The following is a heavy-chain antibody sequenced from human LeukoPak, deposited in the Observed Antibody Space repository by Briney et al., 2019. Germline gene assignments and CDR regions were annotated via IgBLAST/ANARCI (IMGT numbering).Heavy chain of an antibody. D-gene: IGHD6-13*01. CDR3: ARAQQLTYFDY. CDR2: IYTIGST. V-gene: IGHV4-61*02. Sequence: PSETLSLTCTVSGGSISSGSYYWSWMRPPAGKGLEWIGRIYTIGSTNYNPSIKSRVTISVDTSKNQFSLKLSSVTAADTAVYYCARAQQLTYFDYWGQGTLVTVSS. CDR1: GGSISSGSYY. J-gene: IGHJ4*02.